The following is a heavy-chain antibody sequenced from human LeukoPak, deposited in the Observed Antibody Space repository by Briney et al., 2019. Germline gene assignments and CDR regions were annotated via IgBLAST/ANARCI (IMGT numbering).Heavy chain of an antibody. J-gene: IGHJ4*02. CDR3: ARRAGAYSHPYDY. V-gene: IGHV3-7*03. CDR2: IKQDGSEK. CDR1: GFTFSSYW. Sequence: GGSRRLSCAASGFTFSSYWMSWVRQAPGKGLEWVANIKQDGSEKYYVDSVKGRFTISRDNSKNTLYLQMNSLRAEDTAVYYCARRAGAYSHPYDYWGQGTLVTVSS. D-gene: IGHD4/OR15-4a*01.